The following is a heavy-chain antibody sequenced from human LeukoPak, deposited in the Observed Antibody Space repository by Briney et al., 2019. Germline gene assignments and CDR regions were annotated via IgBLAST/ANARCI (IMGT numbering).Heavy chain of an antibody. CDR1: GFTVSSNY. CDR3: AKKDGSSWATVDY. V-gene: IGHV3-66*01. Sequence: GGSLRLSCAASGFTVSSNYMSWVRQAPGKGLEWVSVIYSGGSTYYADSVKGRFTISRDNSKNTLYLQMNSLRAEDTAVYYCAKKDGSSWATVDYWGQGTLVTVSS. J-gene: IGHJ4*02. CDR2: IYSGGST. D-gene: IGHD6-13*01.